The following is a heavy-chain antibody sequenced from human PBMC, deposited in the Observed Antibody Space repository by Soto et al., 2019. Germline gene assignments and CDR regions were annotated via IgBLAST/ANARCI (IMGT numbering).Heavy chain of an antibody. Sequence: EVQLVESGGGLVKPGGSLRLSCAASGFTFSNAWMSWVRQAPGKGLEWVGRIKSKTDGGTTDYAAPVKGRFTISRDDSKNTLYLQMNSLKTEDTAVYYCTTDWAVTYYYGMDVWGQVTTVTVSS. CDR2: IKSKTDGGTT. D-gene: IGHD4-17*01. CDR3: TTDWAVTYYYGMDV. CDR1: GFTFSNAW. V-gene: IGHV3-15*01. J-gene: IGHJ6*02.